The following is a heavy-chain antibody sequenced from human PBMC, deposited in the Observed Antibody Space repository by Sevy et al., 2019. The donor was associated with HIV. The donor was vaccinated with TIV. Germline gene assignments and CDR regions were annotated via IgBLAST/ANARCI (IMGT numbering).Heavy chain of an antibody. CDR2: IKEDGSEE. CDR1: GFTFSRYW. Sequence: GGSLRLSCAASGFTFSRYWMSWVRQAPGKGLEWVAYIKEDGSEENYVDSVRGRITISRDNAKNSLYLQMNSLRAEDTAVYYCARISNGALDYWGQGTLVTVSS. CDR3: ARISNGALDY. J-gene: IGHJ4*02. D-gene: IGHD4-4*01. V-gene: IGHV3-7*01.